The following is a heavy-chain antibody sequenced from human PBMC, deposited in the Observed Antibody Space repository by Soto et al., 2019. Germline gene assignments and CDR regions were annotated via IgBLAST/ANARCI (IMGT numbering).Heavy chain of an antibody. D-gene: IGHD6-19*01. V-gene: IGHV2-5*02. CDR3: AHGSGWLFDY. CDR1: GFSLSTRDVG. CDR2: LYWDDDN. J-gene: IGHJ4*02. Sequence: QITLKESGPTLVKPTQTLTLTCTFSGFSLSTRDVGVGWIRQPPGKALEWLALLYWDDDNRYSPSLRRRLTLTKDTSKIQVVLTMTNMDPVDTATYYCAHGSGWLFDYWGPGTLVTVSS.